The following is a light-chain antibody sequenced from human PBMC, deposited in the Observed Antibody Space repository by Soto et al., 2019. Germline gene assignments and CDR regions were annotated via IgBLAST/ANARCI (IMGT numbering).Light chain of an antibody. CDR1: QSLLHTNGYNY. J-gene: IGKJ4*01. CDR3: KQVLKASQVT. CDR2: LGS. Sequence: DIVMTQSPLSLPVTPGEPASISCRSSQSLLHTNGYNYLDWYVQKPGQSPQLLIYLGSSRASGVPDRISGIGAGTDFTLKISSVEAEDFGVYYCKQVLKASQVTFGGGTKVEIK. V-gene: IGKV2-28*01.